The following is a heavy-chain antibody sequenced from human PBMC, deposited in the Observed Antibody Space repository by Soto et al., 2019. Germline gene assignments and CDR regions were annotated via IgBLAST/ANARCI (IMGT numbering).Heavy chain of an antibody. CDR3: ARERPDGARLDP. D-gene: IGHD6-6*01. V-gene: IGHV4-30-4*01. CDR1: GGSISSGDYY. Sequence: QVQLQESGPGLVKPSQTLSLTCTVSGGSISSGDYYWSWIRQPPGKGLEWMGYLYYSGSTYYTPTLTGRVTISVDTSKHRFSLKLSSVTAADTAVYYCARERPDGARLDPWGQGTLVTVSP. CDR2: LYYSGST. J-gene: IGHJ5*02.